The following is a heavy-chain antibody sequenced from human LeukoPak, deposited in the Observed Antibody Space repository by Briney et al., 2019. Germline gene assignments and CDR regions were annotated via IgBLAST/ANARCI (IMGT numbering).Heavy chain of an antibody. D-gene: IGHD6-13*01. CDR1: GGSISSYC. Sequence: PSETLSLTCIVSGGSISSYCWSWIRQPPGKGLEWIGEINHSGSTNYNPSLKSRVTISVDTSKNQFSLKLSSVTAADTAVYYCATTLKAAASYWGQGTLVTVSS. V-gene: IGHV4-34*01. CDR2: INHSGST. CDR3: ATTLKAAASY. J-gene: IGHJ4*02.